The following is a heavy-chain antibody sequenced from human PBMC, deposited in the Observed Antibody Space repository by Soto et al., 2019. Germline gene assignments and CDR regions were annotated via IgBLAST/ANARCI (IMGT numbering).Heavy chain of an antibody. CDR3: ATVPHSSSWRYYFDY. Sequence: ASVKVSCKVSGYTLTELSMHWVRQAPGKGLEWMGGFDPEDGETIYAQKFQGRVTMTEDTSTDTAYMELSSLRSEDTAVYYCATVPHSSSWRYYFDYWGQGTLVTVSS. CDR1: GYTLTELS. J-gene: IGHJ4*02. V-gene: IGHV1-24*01. CDR2: FDPEDGET. D-gene: IGHD6-13*01.